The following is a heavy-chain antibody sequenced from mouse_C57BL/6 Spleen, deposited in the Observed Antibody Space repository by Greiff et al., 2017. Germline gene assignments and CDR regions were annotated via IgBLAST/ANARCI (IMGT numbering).Heavy chain of an antibody. CDR1: GFTFSSYT. D-gene: IGHD2-5*01. CDR3: ARHYSNYQYDFDY. CDR2: ISGGGGNT. V-gene: IGHV5-9*01. J-gene: IGHJ2*01. Sequence: EVKLVESGGGLVKPGGSLTLSCAASGFTFSSYTMSWVRQTPEKRLEWVATISGGGGNTYYTDSVKGRFTISRDTAKNTLYLQMSSLRSEDTALYYCARHYSNYQYDFDYWGQGTTLTVSS.